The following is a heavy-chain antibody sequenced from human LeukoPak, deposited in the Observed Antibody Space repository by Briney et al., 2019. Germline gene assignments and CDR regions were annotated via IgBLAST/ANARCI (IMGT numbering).Heavy chain of an antibody. V-gene: IGHV3-7*01. CDR3: AREYPGYCSGGRCYLASDY. CDR1: GFTFSSYW. Sequence: GGSLRLSCAASGFTFSSYWMSWVRQAPGKGLEWVANIKEDGSEKNYVDSVKGRFTISRDNAKNSLYLQMNSLRAEDTALYYCAREYPGYCSGGRCYLASDYWGQGTLVTVSS. CDR2: IKEDGSEK. D-gene: IGHD2-15*01. J-gene: IGHJ4*02.